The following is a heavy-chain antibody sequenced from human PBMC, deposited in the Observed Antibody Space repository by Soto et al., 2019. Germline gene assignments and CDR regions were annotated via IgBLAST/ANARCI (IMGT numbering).Heavy chain of an antibody. CDR1: GGSVSSGSYY. CDR2: IYYSGST. V-gene: IGHV4-61*01. Sequence: PSETLSLTCTVSGGSVSSGSYYWSWIRQPPGKGLEWIGYIYYSGSTNYNPSLKSRVTISVDTSKNQFSLKLSSVTAADTAVYYCARQLTGTTIPFDYWGQGTQVTVSS. J-gene: IGHJ4*02. D-gene: IGHD1-20*01. CDR3: ARQLTGTTIPFDY.